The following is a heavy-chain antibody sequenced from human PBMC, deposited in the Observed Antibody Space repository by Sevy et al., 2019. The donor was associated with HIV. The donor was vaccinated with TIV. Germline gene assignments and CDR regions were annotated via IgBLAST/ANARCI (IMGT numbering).Heavy chain of an antibody. CDR1: GGSISSYY. Sequence: SETLSLTCTVSGGSISSYYWSWIRQPPGKGLEWIGYIYNSGSTNYNPSLKSRLTISVDTSKNQFSRKLSSVTAADTAVYYCARVGRISYYDSSGYFDYWGQGTLVTVSS. CDR2: IYNSGST. CDR3: ARVGRISYYDSSGYFDY. V-gene: IGHV4-59*01. D-gene: IGHD3-22*01. J-gene: IGHJ4*02.